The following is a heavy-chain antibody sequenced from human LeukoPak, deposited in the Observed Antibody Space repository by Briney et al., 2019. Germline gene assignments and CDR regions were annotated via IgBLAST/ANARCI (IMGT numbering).Heavy chain of an antibody. J-gene: IGHJ3*02. CDR2: ISSSGNTI. CDR1: GFTFRTYS. Sequence: GGSLRLSCAASGFTFRTYSMNWVRQAPGKGLEWVSYISSSGNTIYYAGSVTGRFTISRDNAKNSLFLQMNSLRAEDPALYYCARDSYCSSTSCPDAFDIRGQGTMVTVSS. CDR3: ARDSYCSSTSCPDAFDI. D-gene: IGHD2-2*01. V-gene: IGHV3-48*04.